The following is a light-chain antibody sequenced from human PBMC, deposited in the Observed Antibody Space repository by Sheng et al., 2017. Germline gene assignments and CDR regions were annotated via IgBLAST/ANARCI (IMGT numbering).Light chain of an antibody. J-gene: IGKJ4*01. V-gene: IGKV1-12*01. CDR2: AAS. CDR3: QQADSFPPT. Sequence: DIQMTQSPSSLSASVGDRVTITCRASQGINNWLAWYQQKPGKAPKLLISAASTLHSGVPSRFSGSGSGTDFTLTISSLQPEDFATYFCQQADSFPPTFGGGTEGGGSN. CDR1: QGINNW.